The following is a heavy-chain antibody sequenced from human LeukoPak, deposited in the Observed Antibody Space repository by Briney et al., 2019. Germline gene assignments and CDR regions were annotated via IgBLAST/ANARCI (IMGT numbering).Heavy chain of an antibody. J-gene: IGHJ4*02. D-gene: IGHD4-17*01. Sequence: SSETLSLTCAVYGGSFSGYYWSWIRQPPGKGLEWIGEINHSGSTNYNPSLKSRVTISVDTSKNQFSLKLSSVTAADTAVYYCARSDYGDFGAGFDYWGQGTLVTVSS. CDR1: GGSFSGYY. CDR2: INHSGST. V-gene: IGHV4-34*01. CDR3: ARSDYGDFGAGFDY.